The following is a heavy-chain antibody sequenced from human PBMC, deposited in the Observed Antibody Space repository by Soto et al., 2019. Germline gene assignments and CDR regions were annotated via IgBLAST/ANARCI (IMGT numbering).Heavy chain of an antibody. CDR2: INNDGSST. CDR1: GFTFSSNG. V-gene: IGHV3-74*01. Sequence: GSLRLSCAASGFTFSSNGIHWVRQPPGKGLVWVSRINNDGSSTRYADSVKGRFTISRDSAKNSLYLQMNSLRAEDTAVYYCARSRLAAAGPPYYFDYWGQGTLVTVS. D-gene: IGHD6-13*01. J-gene: IGHJ4*02. CDR3: ARSRLAAAGPPYYFDY.